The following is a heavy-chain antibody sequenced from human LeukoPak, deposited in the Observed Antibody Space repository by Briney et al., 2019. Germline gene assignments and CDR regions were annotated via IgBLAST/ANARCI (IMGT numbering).Heavy chain of an antibody. Sequence: QPGGSLRLSCAASGFTFSSYDMHWVRQGTGKGLEWVSAIGTAGDTYYPGSVKGRFTISRENAKNSLYLQMNSLRAGDTAVYYCARGGQRYGGYGESIYYYGMDVWGQGTTVTVSS. V-gene: IGHV3-13*01. CDR3: ARGGQRYGGYGESIYYYGMDV. CDR1: GFTFSSYD. CDR2: IGTAGDT. D-gene: IGHD4-17*01. J-gene: IGHJ6*02.